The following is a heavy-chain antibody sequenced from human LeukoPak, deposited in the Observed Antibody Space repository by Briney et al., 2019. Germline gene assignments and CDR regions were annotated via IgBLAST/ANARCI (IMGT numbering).Heavy chain of an antibody. CDR1: GFTFSSYA. V-gene: IGHV3-23*01. J-gene: IGHJ5*02. CDR2: ISGSGDAR. CDR3: AKERFRALDH. Sequence: HPGGSLRLSCAGSGFTFSSYAMTWVRQAPGKGLEWVSTISGSGDARYYADSVKGRFTISRDNPINTLYLQMSSLRAEDTALYYCAKERFRALDHWGQGALVSVAS. D-gene: IGHD3-3*01.